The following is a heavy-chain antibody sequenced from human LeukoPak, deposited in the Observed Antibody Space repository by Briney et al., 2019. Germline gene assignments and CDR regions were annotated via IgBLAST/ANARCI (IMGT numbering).Heavy chain of an antibody. CDR1: GGSITSSGYY. Sequence: PSETLSLTCIVSGGSITSSGYYWSWIRQPPGKGLEWIGYIYYRGSTNYNPSLKSRVTISVDTSKNQFSLKLSSVTAADTAVYYCARGLLSEKGFDYWGQGTLVTVSS. CDR3: ARGLLSEKGFDY. D-gene: IGHD3-22*01. CDR2: IYYRGST. V-gene: IGHV4-61*08. J-gene: IGHJ4*02.